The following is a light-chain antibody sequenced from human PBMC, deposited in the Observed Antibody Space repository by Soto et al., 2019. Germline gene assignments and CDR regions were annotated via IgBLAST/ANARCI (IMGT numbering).Light chain of an antibody. Sequence: DIQMTQSPPSLSASVGDSVTITCRASQGIRNFVAWYQQKPGKAPKLLIYAASTLQSGVPSRFSGSGSGTDFTLTINSLQPEDVATAFCQKYSSVPVFGPGTKGEIK. CDR2: AAS. J-gene: IGKJ3*01. CDR3: QKYSSVPV. CDR1: QGIRNF. V-gene: IGKV1-27*01.